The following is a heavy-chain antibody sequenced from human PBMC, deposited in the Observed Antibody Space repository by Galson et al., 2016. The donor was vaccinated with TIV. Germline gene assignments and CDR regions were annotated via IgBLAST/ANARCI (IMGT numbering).Heavy chain of an antibody. D-gene: IGHD6-19*01. CDR2: IYWDDQK. Sequence: PALVKPTQTLTLTCSFSGFSLASTAVGVGWVRQPPGEALDWLGLIYWDDQKWYKPSLQNRMTITKDTSKNHVVLTLINLEPADTGAYYCAHGSGWLLDYWGQGILVTVSS. V-gene: IGHV2-5*02. CDR3: AHGSGWLLDY. CDR1: GFSLASTAVG. J-gene: IGHJ4*02.